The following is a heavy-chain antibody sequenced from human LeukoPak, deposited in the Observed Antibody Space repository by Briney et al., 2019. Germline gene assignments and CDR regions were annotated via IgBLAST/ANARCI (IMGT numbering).Heavy chain of an antibody. CDR1: GFTFCDYY. CDR2: ISSSSSYT. Sequence: GGSLRLSCAASGFTFCDYYMSWIRQAPGKGLEWVSYISSSSSYTNYADSVKGRFTISRDNAKNSLYLQMNSLRAEDTAVYYCARGYYDYVWGSYRPPYYFDYWGQGTLVTVSS. J-gene: IGHJ4*02. D-gene: IGHD3-16*02. V-gene: IGHV3-11*05. CDR3: ARGYYDYVWGSYRPPYYFDY.